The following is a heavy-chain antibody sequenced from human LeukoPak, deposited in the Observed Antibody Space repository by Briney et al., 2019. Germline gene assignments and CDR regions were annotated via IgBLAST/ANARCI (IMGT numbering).Heavy chain of an antibody. Sequence: SETLSLTCAVYGGSFSGYYWSWIRQPPGKGQEWIGEINHSGSTNYNPSLKSRVTISVDTSKNQFSLKLSSVTAADTAVYYCASLEGQQLVVWGQGTLVTVSS. V-gene: IGHV4-34*01. D-gene: IGHD6-13*01. CDR2: INHSGST. J-gene: IGHJ4*02. CDR3: ASLEGQQLVV. CDR1: GGSFSGYY.